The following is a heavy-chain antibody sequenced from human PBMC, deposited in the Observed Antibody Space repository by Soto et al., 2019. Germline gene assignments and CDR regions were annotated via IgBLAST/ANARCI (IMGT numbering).Heavy chain of an antibody. CDR3: ARVPPWGNSAGDYYIQHYDS. CDR1: GFTFTSYA. Sequence: ASVKVSCKSSGFTFTSYAIRWLRQAPGQRPQWMGWINGGSGNTKYSQDFQGRVTFTRDTFATTAYLELSSLRSEDTAVYYCARVPPWGNSAGDYYIQHYDSWGQGTPVTVSS. CDR2: INGGSGNT. D-gene: IGHD3-10*01. J-gene: IGHJ4*02. V-gene: IGHV1-3*01.